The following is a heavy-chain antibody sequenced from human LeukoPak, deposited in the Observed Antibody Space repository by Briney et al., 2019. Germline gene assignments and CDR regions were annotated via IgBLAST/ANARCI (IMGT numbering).Heavy chain of an antibody. V-gene: IGHV3-23*01. J-gene: IGHJ4*02. CDR1: GFTFSSYA. Sequence: GGSLRLSCAASGFTFSSYAMSWVRQAPGKGLEWVSAISDSGGSIYYANSVKGRFTISRDNSKNPLYLQMNSLRAEDTAVYYCAKVLNDWAPFDCWGQGTLVTVSS. D-gene: IGHD3-9*01. CDR3: AKVLNDWAPFDC. CDR2: ISDSGGSI.